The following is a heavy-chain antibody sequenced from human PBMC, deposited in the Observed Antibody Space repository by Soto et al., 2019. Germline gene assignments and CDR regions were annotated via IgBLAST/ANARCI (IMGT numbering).Heavy chain of an antibody. CDR2: IWYDGSNK. Sequence: GSLRLSCAASGFTFSSYGMHWVRQAPGKGLEWVAVIWYDGSNKYYADSVKGRFTISRDNSKNTLYLQMNSLRAEDTAVYYCVREVLGYCSSTSCSKKYYFDYWGQGTLVTVSS. CDR1: GFTFSSYG. V-gene: IGHV3-33*01. CDR3: VREVLGYCSSTSCSKKYYFDY. J-gene: IGHJ4*02. D-gene: IGHD2-2*01.